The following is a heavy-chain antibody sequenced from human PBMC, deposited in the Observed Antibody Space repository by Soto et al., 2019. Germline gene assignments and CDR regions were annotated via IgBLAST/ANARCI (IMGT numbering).Heavy chain of an antibody. V-gene: IGHV1-18*01. CDR2: ISTSNGNT. D-gene: IGHD1-26*01. CDR1: GYTFTIYG. J-gene: IGHJ4*02. Sequence: QVQLVQSGAEVKKPGASVKVSCKASGYTFTIYGISWVRQAPGQGLEWMGWISTSNGNTNYAQKLQGGVTMTTDTSTSTAHMELRSLRSDDTAVYYCARDRGSYALDYWSQGTLVTVSS. CDR3: ARDRGSYALDY.